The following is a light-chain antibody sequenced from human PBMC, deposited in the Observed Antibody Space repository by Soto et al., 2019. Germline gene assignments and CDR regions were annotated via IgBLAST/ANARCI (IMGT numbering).Light chain of an antibody. V-gene: IGLV1-44*01. CDR2: SSD. CDR3: AAWDDALNGHV. J-gene: IGLJ1*01. CDR1: SSNIGHNS. Sequence: QSALTHPPSASGTPGQRVTISCSGSSSNIGHNSISWYQQVPGKAPKLLIQSSDQRPSGVPDRFSGSRSGTSGSLDISGLQSEDDADYYCAAWDDALNGHVFGTGTKVTVL.